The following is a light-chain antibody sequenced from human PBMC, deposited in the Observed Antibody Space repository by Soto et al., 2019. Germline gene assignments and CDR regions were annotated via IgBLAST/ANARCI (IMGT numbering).Light chain of an antibody. CDR2: KSS. CDR1: ASISSW. CDR3: QQSYSTPLT. Sequence: DVQMTQSPSTLSASVGDRVTITCRASASISSWLAWYQQQPGKAPKLLIYKSSILENGVPSRFSGGGSGADFTLTISSLQPEDFATYYCQQSYSTPLTFGGGTKVDIK. J-gene: IGKJ4*01. V-gene: IGKV1-5*03.